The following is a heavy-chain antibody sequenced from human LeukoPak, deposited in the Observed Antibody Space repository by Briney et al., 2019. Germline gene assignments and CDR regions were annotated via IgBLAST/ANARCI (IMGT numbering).Heavy chain of an antibody. CDR1: GFTFSVYW. CDR3: ARVSGTYGGAFDI. J-gene: IGHJ3*02. D-gene: IGHD1-26*01. Sequence: GGSLRLSCAASGFTFSVYWMTWVRQAPGKGLEWVANINQDGSDKYYADSVKGRFTISRDNAKNSLYLQMNSLRAEDTAVYYCARVSGTYGGAFDIWGQGTMVTVSS. CDR2: INQDGSDK. V-gene: IGHV3-7*01.